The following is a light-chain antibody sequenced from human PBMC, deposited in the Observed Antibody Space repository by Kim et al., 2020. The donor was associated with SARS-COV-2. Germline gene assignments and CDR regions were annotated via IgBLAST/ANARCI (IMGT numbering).Light chain of an antibody. V-gene: IGKV3-20*01. J-gene: IGKJ2*01. CDR3: QQCYNSPFT. CDR2: GAS. Sequence: LSPGERATPACRSSQTVSRTFLGWYQQRPGQAPRLLIHGASNRATGIPDRFSGSGSGTDFTLTISRLEPEDSAVYYCQQCYNSPFTFGQGTKLEI. CDR1: QTVSRTF.